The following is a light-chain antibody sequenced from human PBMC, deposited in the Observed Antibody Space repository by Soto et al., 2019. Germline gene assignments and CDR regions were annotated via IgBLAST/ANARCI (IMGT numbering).Light chain of an antibody. CDR2: DAS. CDR1: QTISVS. V-gene: IGKV1-5*01. CDR3: QHYNSYSEA. Sequence: IQMTQSPSTLSASVGDTVTITCRASQTISVSLAWYQQKPGKAPNLLIYDASTLQGGVPSRFSGSGSGTEFTLTVTSLQPEDFATYYCQHYNSYSEAFSQGTKVDIK. J-gene: IGKJ1*01.